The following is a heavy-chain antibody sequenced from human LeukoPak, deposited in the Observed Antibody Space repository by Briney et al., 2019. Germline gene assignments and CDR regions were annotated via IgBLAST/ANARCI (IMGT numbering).Heavy chain of an antibody. J-gene: IGHJ4*02. D-gene: IGHD1-26*01. CDR1: GGSISSYY. CDR3: ARRARVGATVDY. V-gene: IGHV4-59*12. CDR2: IYYSGST. Sequence: SETLSLTCTVSGGSISSYYWSWIRQPPGKGLEWIGSIYYSGSTYYNPSLKSRVTISVDTSKNQFSLKLSSVTAADTAVYYCARRARVGATVDYWGQGTLVTVSS.